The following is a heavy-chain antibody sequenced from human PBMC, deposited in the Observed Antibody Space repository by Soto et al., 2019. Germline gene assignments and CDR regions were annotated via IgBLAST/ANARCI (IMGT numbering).Heavy chain of an antibody. V-gene: IGHV4-59*08. J-gene: IGHJ4*02. CDR2: IYYSGTT. CDR3: ARRGGSGSSLPYYLDY. Sequence: SETLSLTCTVSGGSISNSYWTWIRQPPGKGLEWIGYIYYSGTTNYNPSLNSRVTISVDTSKNQLSLKLTSPTAADTAVYYCARRGGSGSSLPYYLDYWGQGALVTVSS. D-gene: IGHD3-10*01. CDR1: GGSISNSY.